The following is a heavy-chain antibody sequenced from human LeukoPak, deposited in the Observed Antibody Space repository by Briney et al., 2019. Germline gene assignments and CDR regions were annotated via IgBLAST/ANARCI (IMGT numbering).Heavy chain of an antibody. CDR3: ARSSESSGWDPFDY. Sequence: ASVKVSCKGYGYTFTSYGINWVRQDPGQGLEWMGWISAYSGNTKYAQKLQGRVSMTTDTSASTAYMELRSLTSDDTAVYYCARSSESSGWDPFDYWGQGTLVTVSS. CDR1: GYTFTSYG. D-gene: IGHD6-19*01. J-gene: IGHJ4*02. V-gene: IGHV1-18*01. CDR2: ISAYSGNT.